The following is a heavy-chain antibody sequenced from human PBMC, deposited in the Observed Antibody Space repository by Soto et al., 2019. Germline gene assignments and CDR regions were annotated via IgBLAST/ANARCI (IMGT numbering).Heavy chain of an antibody. CDR2: ITGTGVSI. CDR3: AKDSIPYSSSYDLDH. Sequence: EVQLLESGGGLVQPGGSLRLSCVASGFSFSGFAMSWVRQAPGKGLVWVSSITGTGVSIYYADCVRGRFTISRDNSKNTLYLQISSLRAEDTAMYYCAKDSIPYSSSYDLDHWGRGALVTVSS. CDR1: GFSFSGFA. J-gene: IGHJ4*02. D-gene: IGHD6-6*01. V-gene: IGHV3-23*01.